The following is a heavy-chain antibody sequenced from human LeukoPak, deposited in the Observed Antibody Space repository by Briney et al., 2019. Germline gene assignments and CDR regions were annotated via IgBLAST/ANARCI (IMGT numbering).Heavy chain of an antibody. J-gene: IGHJ4*02. V-gene: IGHV4-4*07. CDR3: ARKNSGGYRRFDY. D-gene: IGHD1-26*01. Sequence: PSETLSLTCTVSGGSISSYYWSWIRQPAGKGLEWIGRIYTSGSTNYNASLKSRVSMSVDTSKNQFSLKLSSVTAADTAVFYCARKNSGGYRRFDYWAREPWSPSRQ. CDR2: IYTSGST. CDR1: GGSISSYY.